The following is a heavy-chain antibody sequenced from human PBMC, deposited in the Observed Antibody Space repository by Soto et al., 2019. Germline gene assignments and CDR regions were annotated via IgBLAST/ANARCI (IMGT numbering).Heavy chain of an antibody. CDR3: FRGGVTSRTFDY. CDR2: IFPDDSDT. V-gene: IGHV5-51*01. J-gene: IGHJ4*02. Sequence: RGESLKISCKASGYIIKNYWIGWVRQMPGQGLEWMGIIFPDDSDTRYSPSFQGHVTISVDKSISTAYVQWGSLKASDSAIYYCFRGGVTSRTFDYWGQGTLVTISS. D-gene: IGHD3-16*01. CDR1: GYIIKNYW.